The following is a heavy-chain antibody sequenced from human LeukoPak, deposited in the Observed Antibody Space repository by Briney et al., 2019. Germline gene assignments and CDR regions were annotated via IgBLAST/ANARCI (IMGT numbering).Heavy chain of an antibody. CDR3: ARTDDIVVVPAAIMATGWFDP. CDR1: GDSVSSNSAA. D-gene: IGHD2-2*01. V-gene: IGHV6-1*01. J-gene: IGHJ5*02. Sequence: SQTLSLTCAISGDSVSSNSAAWNWIRQSPSRGLEWLGRTYYRSKWYNDYAVSVKSRMTINPDTSKNQFSLQLNSVTPEDTAVYYCARTDDIVVVPAAIMATGWFDPGGQGTLVTVSS. CDR2: TYYRSKWYN.